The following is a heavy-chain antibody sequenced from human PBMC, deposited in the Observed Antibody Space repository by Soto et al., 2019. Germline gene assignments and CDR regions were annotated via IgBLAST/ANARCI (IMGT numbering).Heavy chain of an antibody. Sequence: QVQLVESGGGVVQPGRSLRLSCAASGFTFSSYAIHWARQAPGKGLEGVATISYDGSYKYYADSVKGRFTISRDNSRNTLFLQMIGLRAEDTAVYYCAKSNGWGVDDYWGQGTLVTVSS. J-gene: IGHJ4*02. V-gene: IGHV3-30-3*02. CDR1: GFTFSSYA. CDR3: AKSNGWGVDDY. D-gene: IGHD3-16*01. CDR2: ISYDGSYK.